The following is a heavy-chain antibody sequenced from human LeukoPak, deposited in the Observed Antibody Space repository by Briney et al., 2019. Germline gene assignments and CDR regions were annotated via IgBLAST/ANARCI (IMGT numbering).Heavy chain of an antibody. CDR3: ARGPANGYYDSSGYPDY. D-gene: IGHD3-22*01. V-gene: IGHV3-74*01. Sequence: GGSLRLSCAASGFTFSSYWMHWVRQAPGKGLVWVSRINSDGSSTSYADSVKGRFTISRDNAKNTLYLQMNSLRAEDTAVYYCARGPANGYYDSSGYPDYWGQGTLVTVSS. J-gene: IGHJ4*02. CDR1: GFTFSSYW. CDR2: INSDGSST.